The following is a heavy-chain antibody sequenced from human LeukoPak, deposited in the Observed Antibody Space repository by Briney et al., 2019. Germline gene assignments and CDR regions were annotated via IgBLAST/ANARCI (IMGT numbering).Heavy chain of an antibody. J-gene: IGHJ4*02. CDR3: ARDSCSSTSCLSIGDY. D-gene: IGHD2-2*01. CDR1: GYTFTSYG. V-gene: IGHV1-2*02. Sequence: GASVKVSCKASGYTFTSYGINWVRQAPGQGLEWMGWINPNSGGTNYAQKFQGRVTMTRDTSISTVYMELSRLRSDDTAVYYCARDSCSSTSCLSIGDYWGQGTLVTVSS. CDR2: INPNSGGT.